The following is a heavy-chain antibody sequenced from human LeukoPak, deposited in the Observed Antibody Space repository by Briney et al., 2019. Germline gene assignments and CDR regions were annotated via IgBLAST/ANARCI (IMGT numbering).Heavy chain of an antibody. CDR2: IYNIGST. CDR3: ARDRVYLGREDAFDI. V-gene: IGHV3-53*01. CDR1: GFNVSSSF. J-gene: IGHJ3*02. D-gene: IGHD7-27*01. Sequence: PGGSLRLSCAASGFNVSSSFMSWVRQAPGKGLEWVSVIYNIGSTFYADSVKGRFTISRDNSKNMLYLHMNSLRAEDTAVYYCARDRVYLGREDAFDIWGQGTMVTVSS.